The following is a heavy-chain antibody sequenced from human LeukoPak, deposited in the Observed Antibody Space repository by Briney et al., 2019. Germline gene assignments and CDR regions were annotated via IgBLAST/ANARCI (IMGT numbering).Heavy chain of an antibody. CDR1: GGSISSSSYY. V-gene: IGHV4-39*07. CDR2: IYYSGST. Sequence: SETLSLTCTVSGGSISSSSYYWGWIRQPPGKGLEWIGSIYYSGSTYYNPSLKSRVTISVDTSKNQFSLKLSSVTAADTAVYYCARDWTTGRTDYWGQGTLVTVSS. D-gene: IGHD1-1*01. J-gene: IGHJ4*02. CDR3: ARDWTTGRTDY.